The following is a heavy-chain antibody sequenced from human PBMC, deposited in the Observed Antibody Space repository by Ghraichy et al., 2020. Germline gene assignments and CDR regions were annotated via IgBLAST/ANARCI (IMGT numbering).Heavy chain of an antibody. V-gene: IGHV3-23*01. D-gene: IGHD6-6*01. J-gene: IGHJ4*02. CDR1: GFTFSSYA. CDR2: ISGSGGTT. Sequence: GGSLRLSCAASGFTFSSYAMSWVRQAPGKGLEWVSGISGSGGTTYYADSVKGRFTISRDNSKNTLYLQMDSLRAEDTALYYCAKDHSSIAPREFDYWGQGTLVTVSS. CDR3: AKDHSSIAPREFDY.